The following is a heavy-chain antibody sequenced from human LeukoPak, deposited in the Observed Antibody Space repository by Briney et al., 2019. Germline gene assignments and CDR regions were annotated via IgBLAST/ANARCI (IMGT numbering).Heavy chain of an antibody. CDR3: ARRLTQYDCFDP. CDR1: GDSVSSNSTT. Sequence: SQTLSLTCAISGDSVSSNSTTWDWIRQSPSRGLEWLGRTYYRSTWYNDYAVSVRGRITVNPDTSKNQFSLHLNSVTPEDTAVYYCARRLTQYDCFDPWGQGILVTVSS. J-gene: IGHJ5*02. CDR2: TYYRSTWYN. V-gene: IGHV6-1*01. D-gene: IGHD2-2*01.